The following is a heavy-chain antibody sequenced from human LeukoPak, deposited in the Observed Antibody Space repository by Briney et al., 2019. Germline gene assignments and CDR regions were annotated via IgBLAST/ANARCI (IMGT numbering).Heavy chain of an antibody. CDR1: GFSLRSSE. Sequence: GGSLRLSCAASGFSLRSSEMNWVRQAPGKGPEWVAHINSADNVEYYTNSVRGRFTMSRDNAKDLLYLQMNSLRDEDTAVYYCARDTVNGPFVISLDLWGQGVLVTVSS. D-gene: IGHD2-8*01. J-gene: IGHJ5*02. CDR2: INSADNVE. V-gene: IGHV3-48*03. CDR3: ARDTVNGPFVISLDL.